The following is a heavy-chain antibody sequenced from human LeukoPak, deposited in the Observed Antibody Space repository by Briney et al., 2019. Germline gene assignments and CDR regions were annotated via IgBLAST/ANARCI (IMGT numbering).Heavy chain of an antibody. Sequence: PSETLSLTCTVSGGSTSSSNYYWGWIRQPPGKGLEWIGGIHYSGNTYYNPSLKSRVTISVDTSKNQFSLKLSSVTAADTAVYYCARGLRYFDWYFSDWGQGTLVTVSS. J-gene: IGHJ4*02. D-gene: IGHD3-9*01. V-gene: IGHV4-39*01. CDR3: ARGLRYFDWYFSD. CDR1: GGSTSSSNYY. CDR2: IHYSGNT.